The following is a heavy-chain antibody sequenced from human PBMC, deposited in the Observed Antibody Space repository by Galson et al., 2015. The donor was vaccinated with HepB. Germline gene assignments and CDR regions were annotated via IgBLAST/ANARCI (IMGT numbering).Heavy chain of an antibody. V-gene: IGHV4-59*01. CDR3: AREDYSHSSGYYGAFDY. Sequence: ETLSLTCTVSGGSISSYYWSWIRQPAGKGLEWIGYIYYTGSTNYNPSLKSRVTISVDTSKNQFSLKLRSVTAADTAVYYCAREDYSHSSGYYGAFDYWGQGTLVTVSS. J-gene: IGHJ4*02. CDR1: GGSISSYY. D-gene: IGHD3-22*01. CDR2: IYYTGST.